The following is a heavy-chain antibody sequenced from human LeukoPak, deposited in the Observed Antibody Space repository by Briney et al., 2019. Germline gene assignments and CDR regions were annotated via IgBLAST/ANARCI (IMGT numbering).Heavy chain of an antibody. CDR3: ARGGYSDY. V-gene: IGHV4-34*01. CDR2: INHSGST. D-gene: IGHD2-21*01. J-gene: IGHJ4*02. Sequence: PSETLSLTCAVYGGSFSGYYWSWIRQPPGKGLEWIGEINHSGSTNYNPSLKSRVTISVDTSKNQFSLKLSSVTAADTAVYYCARGGYSDYWGQGTLVTVSS. CDR1: GGSFSGYY.